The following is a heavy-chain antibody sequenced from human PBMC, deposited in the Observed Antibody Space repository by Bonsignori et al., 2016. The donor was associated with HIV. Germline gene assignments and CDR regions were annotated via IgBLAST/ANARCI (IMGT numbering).Heavy chain of an antibody. CDR3: AKVSRAYIGVAGTGLDY. V-gene: IGHV3-23*01. D-gene: IGHD6-19*01. CDR2: ISASGSNT. J-gene: IGHJ4*02. Sequence: WIRQPPGKGLEWVSGISASGSNTYHAGSVKGRFTISRDSSKNMLYLQMNSLRAEDTAVYYCAKVSRAYIGVAGTGLDYWGQGTLVTVSS.